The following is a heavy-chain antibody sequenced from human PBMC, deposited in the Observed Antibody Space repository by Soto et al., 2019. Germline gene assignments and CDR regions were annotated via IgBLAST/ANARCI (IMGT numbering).Heavy chain of an antibody. Sequence: XGSLRLSCAASGFTFSSYWMHWVRQAPGKGLVWVSRINSDGSSTSYADSVKGRFTISRDNAKNTLYLQMNSLRAEDTAVYYCARDAMTPDAFDIWGQGTMVTVSS. CDR3: ARDAMTPDAFDI. J-gene: IGHJ3*02. CDR1: GFTFSSYW. CDR2: INSDGSST. V-gene: IGHV3-74*01. D-gene: IGHD2-2*01.